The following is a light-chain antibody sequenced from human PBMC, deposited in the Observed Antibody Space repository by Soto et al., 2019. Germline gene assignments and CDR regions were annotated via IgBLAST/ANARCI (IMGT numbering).Light chain of an antibody. V-gene: IGLV2-18*02. CDR2: EFS. CDR1: SSDGGSYNR. CDR3: SSFTSSSTYV. J-gene: IGLJ1*01. Sequence: QSALTQPPSVSGSPGQSVTISCTGTSSDGGSYNRVSWYQQPPGTAPKLMIYEFSNRPSGVPDRFSGSKSGNTASLTISGLQAEDEADYYCSSFTSSSTYVFGTGTKLTVL.